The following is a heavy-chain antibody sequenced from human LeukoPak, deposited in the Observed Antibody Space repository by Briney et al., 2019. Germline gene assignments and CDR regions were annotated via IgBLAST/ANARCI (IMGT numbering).Heavy chain of an antibody. V-gene: IGHV4-34*01. CDR2: INHSGST. Sequence: PSETLSLTCAVSGGSFSGYYWSWIRQPPGKGLEWIGEINHSGSTNYNPSLKSRVTISVDTSKNQFSLKLSSVTAADTAVYYCARGPLRFLEWPRGFDYWGQGTLVTVSS. D-gene: IGHD3-3*01. J-gene: IGHJ4*02. CDR3: ARGPLRFLEWPRGFDY. CDR1: GGSFSGYY.